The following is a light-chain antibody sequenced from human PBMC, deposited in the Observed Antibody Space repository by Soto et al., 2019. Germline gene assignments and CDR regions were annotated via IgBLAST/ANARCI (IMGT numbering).Light chain of an antibody. CDR3: QQYGTSPRM. V-gene: IGKV3-20*01. CDR2: GAS. J-gene: IGKJ1*01. Sequence: EIVLTQSPGTLSLSPGDTAALSCRAIQSVSNNYLAWYQQKPGQAPRLLIYGASSRATGIPDRFSGSASGTDFTLTISRLEPEDFAVYYCQQYGTSPRMFGQGTKVDIK. CDR1: QSVSNNY.